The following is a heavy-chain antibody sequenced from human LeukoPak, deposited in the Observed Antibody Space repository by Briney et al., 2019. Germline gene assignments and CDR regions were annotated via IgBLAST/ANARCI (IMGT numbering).Heavy chain of an antibody. CDR3: ARCPYDYGDSGTVTLYNWFDP. CDR2: IIPIFGTA. D-gene: IGHD4-17*01. V-gene: IGHV1-69*05. CDR1: GGTFSSYA. J-gene: IGHJ5*02. Sequence: SVKVSCKASGGTFSSYAISWVRQAPGQGLEWMGRIIPIFGTANYAQKFQGRVTITTDESTSTAYMELSSLRSEDTAVYYCARCPYDYGDSGTVTLYNWFDPWGQGTLVTVSS.